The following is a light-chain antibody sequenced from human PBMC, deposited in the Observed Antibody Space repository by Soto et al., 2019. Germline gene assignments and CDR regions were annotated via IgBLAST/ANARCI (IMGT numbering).Light chain of an antibody. J-gene: IGLJ2*01. V-gene: IGLV1-40*01. CDR2: GNS. Sequence: QSVLTQPPSVSGAPGQRVTISCTGSSSNIGAGYDVHGYQQLPGPAPKLLIYGNSNRPSGVPDRFSGSKSGTSASLAITGLQAEDEADYYCQSYDSSLSGVVFGGGTQLTV. CDR3: QSYDSSLSGVV. CDR1: SSNIGAGYD.